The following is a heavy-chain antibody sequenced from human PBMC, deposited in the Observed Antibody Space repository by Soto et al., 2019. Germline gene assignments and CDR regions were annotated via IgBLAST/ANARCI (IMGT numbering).Heavy chain of an antibody. CDR2: INPSGGST. CDR1: GYTFITYY. CDR3: ARGQLEYSISSRPLCPLDF. J-gene: IGHJ4*02. D-gene: IGHD6-6*01. Sequence: GASVKVSCKASGYTFITYYMYWVRQAPGQGLERMGVINPSGGSTSYAKNFQGRVTMTRDTSTSTVYMEVSSLRVDDTAVYYCARGQLEYSISSRPLCPLDFWGQGTLVTVSS. V-gene: IGHV1-46*01.